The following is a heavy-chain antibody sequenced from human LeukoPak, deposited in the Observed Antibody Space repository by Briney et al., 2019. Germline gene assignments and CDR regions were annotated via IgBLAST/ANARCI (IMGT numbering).Heavy chain of an antibody. CDR2: ISGSGGST. D-gene: IGHD6-25*01. J-gene: IGHJ6*03. CDR1: AFTFSNYA. CDR3: AKVTAAAHHYYYYMDV. V-gene: IGHV3-23*01. Sequence: PGGSLRLSCAASAFTFSNYAMNWVRQAPGKGLEWVSAISGSGGSTYYANSVKGRFTISRDNSKNTLYLQMNSLRAEDTAVYFCAKVTAAAHHYYYYMDVWGKGTTVTVSS.